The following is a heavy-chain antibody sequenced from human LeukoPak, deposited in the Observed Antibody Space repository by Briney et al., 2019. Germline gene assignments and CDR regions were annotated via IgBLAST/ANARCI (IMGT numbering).Heavy chain of an antibody. CDR1: GFTFRSYW. V-gene: IGHV3-74*01. CDR2: INSDGSST. D-gene: IGHD6-13*01. CDR3: ARSYMKVVAAAGPDYYYGMDV. Sequence: GGSLRLSCAASGFTFRSYWMHWVRQAPGKGLVWVSRINSDGSSTSYADSVKGRFTISRDNAKNTLYLQMNSLRAEDTAVYYCARSYMKVVAAAGPDYYYGMDVWGQGTTVTVSS. J-gene: IGHJ6*02.